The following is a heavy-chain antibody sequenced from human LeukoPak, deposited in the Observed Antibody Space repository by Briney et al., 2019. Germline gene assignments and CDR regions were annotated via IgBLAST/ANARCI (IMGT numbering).Heavy chain of an antibody. CDR1: GYTFSSYA. J-gene: IGHJ6*02. CDR3: ARYRTSLSYYYYYGMDV. V-gene: IGHV1-69*13. D-gene: IGHD1-26*01. Sequence: SVKVSCKASGYTFSSYAISWVRQAPGQGLEWMGGIIPIFGTANYAQKFQDRVTITADESTSTAYMELSSLRSEDTAVYYCARYRTSLSYYYYYGMDVWGQGTTVTISS. CDR2: IIPIFGTA.